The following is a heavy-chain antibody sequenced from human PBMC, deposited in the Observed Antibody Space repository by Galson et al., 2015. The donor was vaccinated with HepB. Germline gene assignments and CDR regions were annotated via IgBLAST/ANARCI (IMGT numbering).Heavy chain of an antibody. J-gene: IGHJ3*02. CDR1: GFPFYNAW. D-gene: IGHD3-9*01. V-gene: IGHV3-15*01. CDR2: IKTRADGGTA. CDR3: TMNYDVLTYDAFDI. Sequence: SLRLSCAASGFPFYNAWMNWVRQAPEKGLEWVGRIKTRADGGTADYAAPVKGRFTISRDDSENMLYLQLNSLKTEDTAVYYCTMNYDVLTYDAFDIWGQGTMVTVSS.